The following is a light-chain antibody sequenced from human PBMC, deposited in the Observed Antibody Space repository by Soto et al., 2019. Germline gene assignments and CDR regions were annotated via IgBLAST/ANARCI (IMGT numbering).Light chain of an antibody. Sequence: SYELTQPTSVSVSPGQTASITCSGDKLGDKYACWYQQKPGQSPVLVIYPDTKRPSGVPERFSGSNSGNTVTLTISGAQAMDEADYYCQTWDNGIAVFGGGTKLTVL. CDR1: KLGDKY. CDR2: PDT. J-gene: IGLJ2*01. V-gene: IGLV3-1*01. CDR3: QTWDNGIAV.